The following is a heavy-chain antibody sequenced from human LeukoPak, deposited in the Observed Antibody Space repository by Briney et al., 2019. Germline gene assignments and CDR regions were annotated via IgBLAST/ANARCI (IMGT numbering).Heavy chain of an antibody. J-gene: IGHJ6*03. Sequence: GASVKVSCKASGYTFTSYGISWVRQAPGQGLEWMGWISAYNGNTNYAQKLQGRVTMTTDTSTSTAYMELRSLRSDDTAVYYCARVYGLGSGSQDYYYMDVWGKGTTVTISS. CDR2: ISAYNGNT. V-gene: IGHV1-18*01. D-gene: IGHD3-10*01. CDR1: GYTFTSYG. CDR3: ARVYGLGSGSQDYYYMDV.